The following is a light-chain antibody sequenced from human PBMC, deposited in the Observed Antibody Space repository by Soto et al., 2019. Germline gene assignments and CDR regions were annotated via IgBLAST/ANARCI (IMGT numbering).Light chain of an antibody. Sequence: QAVVTQPASVSGSPGQSITISCAGTSGDVGAFDYVSWYQHHPGKVPKLMIYDVSDRPSGVSTRFSGSKSANMASLTISGLQADDEADYYCAAYTTSSTLVFGGGTKLTVL. CDR1: SGDVGAFDY. CDR3: AAYTTSSTLV. J-gene: IGLJ3*02. CDR2: DVS. V-gene: IGLV2-14*03.